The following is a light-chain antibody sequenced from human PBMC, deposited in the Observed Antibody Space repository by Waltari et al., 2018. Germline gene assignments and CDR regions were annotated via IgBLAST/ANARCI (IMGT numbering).Light chain of an antibody. CDR1: QSVSSN. Sequence: EIVMTQSPATLSVSPGERATLSCRASQSVSSNLAWYQQKPGQAPRLLIYGASTRAPGIPARFSGSVSGTEFTLTISSLQSEDLAVYYCQQYNNWPPYSFGQGTKLEIK. CDR3: QQYNNWPPYS. V-gene: IGKV3-15*01. CDR2: GAS. J-gene: IGKJ2*03.